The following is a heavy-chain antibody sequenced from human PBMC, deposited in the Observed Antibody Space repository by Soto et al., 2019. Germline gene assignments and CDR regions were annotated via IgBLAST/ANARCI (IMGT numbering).Heavy chain of an antibody. CDR3: LGSNVVSA. D-gene: IGHD2-2*01. CDR1: GFSLRSYW. CDR2: INQEGRES. Sequence: EVQLVESGGGLVQAGGSLRLSCVASGFSLRSYWMMWVRQAPGKGLEWVANINQEGRESHYVDSVKGRFTISRDNAKNSLYLQMNSLRVEDTGLYYCLGSNVVSAWGQGTLVTVAS. V-gene: IGHV3-7*01. J-gene: IGHJ5*02.